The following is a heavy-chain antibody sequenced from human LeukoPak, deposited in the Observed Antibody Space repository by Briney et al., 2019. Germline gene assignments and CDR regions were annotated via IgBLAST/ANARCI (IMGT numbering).Heavy chain of an antibody. CDR1: GFTFSTYA. CDR3: AKGLDGSGSYSPLDY. CDR2: ISGDGGYT. V-gene: IGHV3-23*01. J-gene: IGHJ4*02. Sequence: GGSLRLSCAASGFTFSTYAMTWVRQAPGKGLEWVSSISGDGGYTYYADLVKGRFTTSRDNSNNTLYLPMNSLRAEDTAVYYCAKGLDGSGSYSPLDYWGQGTLVTVSS. D-gene: IGHD3-10*01.